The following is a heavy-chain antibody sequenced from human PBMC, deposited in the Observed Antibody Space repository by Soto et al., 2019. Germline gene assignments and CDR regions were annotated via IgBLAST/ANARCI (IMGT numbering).Heavy chain of an antibody. D-gene: IGHD6-13*01. CDR2: ISYDGGDT. CDR3: AKWIAVPGYVDY. CDR1: GFTFSSCG. J-gene: IGHJ4*02. V-gene: IGHV3-30*18. Sequence: QVQLVESGGGVVQPGRSLRLSCAASGFTFSSCGMHWVRQAPGRGLEWVAVISYDGGDTYYADSVKGRFTISRDNSKNTLYLQMNSLRAEDTAVYYCAKWIAVPGYVDYWGQGTLVTVSS.